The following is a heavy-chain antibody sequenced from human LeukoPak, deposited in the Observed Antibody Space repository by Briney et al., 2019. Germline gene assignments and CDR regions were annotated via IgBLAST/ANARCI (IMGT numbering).Heavy chain of an antibody. CDR3: ARLKYCTNGVCYAGFDY. J-gene: IGHJ4*02. CDR2: INAGNGNT. CDR1: GYTFTSYA. Sequence: APVKVSCKASGYTFTSYAMHWVRQAPGQRLEWMGWINAGNGNTKYSQKFQGRVTITRDTSADTAYMELSSLRSEDTAVYYCARLKYCTNGVCYAGFDYWGQGTLVTVSS. D-gene: IGHD2-8*01. V-gene: IGHV1-3*01.